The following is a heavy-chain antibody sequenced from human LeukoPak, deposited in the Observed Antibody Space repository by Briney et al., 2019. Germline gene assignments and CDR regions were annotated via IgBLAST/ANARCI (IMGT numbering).Heavy chain of an antibody. V-gene: IGHV4-59*01. CDR1: GGSISSYY. J-gene: IGHJ4*02. CDR2: IYYSGST. Sequence: PSETLSLTCTVSGGSISSYYWSWIRQPPGKGLEWIGYIYYSGSTNYNPSLKSRVTISVDTSKNQFSLKLSSVTAADTAVYYCARGSLSGYFDYWGQGTLVTVSS. CDR3: ARGSLSGYFDY. D-gene: IGHD3-3*01.